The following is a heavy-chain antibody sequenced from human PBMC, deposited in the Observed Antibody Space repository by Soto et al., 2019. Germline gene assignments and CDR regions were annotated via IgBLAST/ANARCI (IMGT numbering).Heavy chain of an antibody. Sequence: GGSLRLSCTASGFTFGDYAMSWFRQAPGKGLEWVGFIRSKAYGGTTEYAASVKGRFTISRDDSKSIAYLQMNSLKTEDTAVYYCTRDHGVVVVAAAIDAFDIWGQGTMVTVSS. D-gene: IGHD2-15*01. J-gene: IGHJ3*02. CDR1: GFTFGDYA. V-gene: IGHV3-49*03. CDR3: TRDHGVVVVAAAIDAFDI. CDR2: IRSKAYGGTT.